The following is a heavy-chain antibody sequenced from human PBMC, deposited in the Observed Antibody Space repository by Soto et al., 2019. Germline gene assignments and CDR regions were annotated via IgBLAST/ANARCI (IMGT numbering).Heavy chain of an antibody. J-gene: IGHJ4*02. CDR2: IYFRGNT. CDR3: ARLEGLATISYYFDF. D-gene: IGHD3-9*01. V-gene: IGHV4-39*01. Sequence: SETLSLACSVSGDSINSDKYYWGWIRQPPGKGLEWIGSIYFRGNTYYNPSLQTRVTISLDKSKSQFSLKLNSVTAADSAVYFCARLEGLATISYYFDFWGQGALVTVSS. CDR1: GDSINSDKYY.